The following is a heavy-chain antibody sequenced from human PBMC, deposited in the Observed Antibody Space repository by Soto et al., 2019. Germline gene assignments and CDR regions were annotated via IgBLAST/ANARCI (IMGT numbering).Heavy chain of an antibody. CDR3: AKDWRKSIAVAGTLDY. Sequence: PGGSLRLSCAASGFTFSSYAMSWVRQAPGKGLEWVSAISGSGGSTYYADSVKGRFTISRDNSKNTPYLQMNSLRAEDTAVYYCAKDWRKSIAVAGTLDYWGQGTLVTVSS. CDR2: ISGSGGST. D-gene: IGHD6-19*01. J-gene: IGHJ4*02. V-gene: IGHV3-23*01. CDR1: GFTFSSYA.